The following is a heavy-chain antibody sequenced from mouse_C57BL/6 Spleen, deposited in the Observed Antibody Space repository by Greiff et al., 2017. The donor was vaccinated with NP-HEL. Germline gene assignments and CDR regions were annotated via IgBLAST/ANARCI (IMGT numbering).Heavy chain of an antibody. J-gene: IGHJ3*01. Sequence: QVQLKQSGPGLVQPSQSLSITCTVSGFSLTSYGVHWVRQSPGKGLEWLGVIWSGGSTDSNAAFISRLSISKDNSKSQVFFKMNSLQADDTAIYYCARNYYYGSSWPPWFAYWGQGTLVTVSA. V-gene: IGHV2-2*01. CDR2: IWSGGST. D-gene: IGHD1-1*01. CDR3: ARNYYYGSSWPPWFAY. CDR1: GFSLTSYG.